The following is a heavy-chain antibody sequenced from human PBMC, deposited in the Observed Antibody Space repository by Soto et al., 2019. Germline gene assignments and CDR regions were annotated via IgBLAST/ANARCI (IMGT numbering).Heavy chain of an antibody. Sequence: SLALTVTVSSGSSSIGDDYWSWVLQHPGKGLEWIGYMHHIGSTYYNPSLKSRVTISLDTSKNQFSLKLSAVTAADKAVYYCARGQTSSSTTYYYGMDVWGQGTTVTVSS. D-gene: IGHD2-2*01. CDR3: ARGQTSSSTTYYYGMDV. V-gene: IGHV4-31*03. CDR1: SGSSSIGDDY. CDR2: MHHIGST. J-gene: IGHJ6*02.